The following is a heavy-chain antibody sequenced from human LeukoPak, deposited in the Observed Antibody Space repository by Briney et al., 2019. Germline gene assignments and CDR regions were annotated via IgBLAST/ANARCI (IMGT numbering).Heavy chain of an antibody. D-gene: IGHD2-2*01. CDR3: AKGCFSSSCSDSRWFDP. Sequence: GGSLRLSCAASGFTFSTYAMSWVRQAPGKGLEWVSAIVGGGGNTFYADPVKGRFTISRDNSHNTLYLQMNSLRAEDTAVYYCAKGCFSSSCSDSRWFDPWGLGTLVTVSS. CDR1: GFTFSTYA. CDR2: IVGGGGNT. V-gene: IGHV3-23*01. J-gene: IGHJ5*02.